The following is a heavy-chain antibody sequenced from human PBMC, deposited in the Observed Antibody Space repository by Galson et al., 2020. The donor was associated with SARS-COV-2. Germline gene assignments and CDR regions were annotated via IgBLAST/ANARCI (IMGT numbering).Heavy chain of an antibody. Sequence: SQTLSITCTGSGYYNSSGYFWGWIRQPPGKGLEWMGSIYHSGSTHHNQSPKSRVTISVDTSKNQFSLKLSSVTAADTAVYYCATYSVVVVAPTPLRADYWGQGTLVTVSS. CDR2: IYHSGST. CDR1: GYYNSSGYF. V-gene: IGHV4-38-2*02. D-gene: IGHD2-15*01. CDR3: ATYSVVVVAPTPLRADY. J-gene: IGHJ4*02.